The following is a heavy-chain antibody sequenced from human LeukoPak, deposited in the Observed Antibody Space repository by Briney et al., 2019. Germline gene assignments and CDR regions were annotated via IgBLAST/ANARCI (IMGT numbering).Heavy chain of an antibody. Sequence: SETLSLTCAVYGGSFSGYYWSWIRQPPGKGLEWIGEINHSGSTNYNPSLKSRVTISVDTSKKQFSLKLNSVTAADTAVFYCARAGDYDYVWGTYRKFDYWGQGTLVTVSS. D-gene: IGHD3-16*02. CDR2: INHSGST. J-gene: IGHJ4*02. CDR3: ARAGDYDYVWGTYRKFDY. CDR1: GGSFSGYY. V-gene: IGHV4-34*01.